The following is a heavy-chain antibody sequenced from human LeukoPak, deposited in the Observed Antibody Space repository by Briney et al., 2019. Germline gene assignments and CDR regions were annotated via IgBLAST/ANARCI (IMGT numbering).Heavy chain of an antibody. CDR2: VNRG. CDR1: GGSFSDYY. Sequence: SETLSLTCAVYGGSFSDYYWTWLRQAPGKGLEWIGEVNRGDYNPSLKSRVTISVDTSKNQFSLKLTSVTAADTGVYYCARGSSHFDKWGQGTLVTVSS. J-gene: IGHJ4*02. CDR3: ARGSSHFDK. V-gene: IGHV4-34*01.